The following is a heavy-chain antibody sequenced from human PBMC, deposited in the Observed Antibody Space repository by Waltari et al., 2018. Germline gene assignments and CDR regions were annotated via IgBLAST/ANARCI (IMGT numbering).Heavy chain of an antibody. CDR1: GYSFTSYR. Sequence: EVQLVQSGAEVKKPGESLKISCKGSGYSFTSYRIGWVRQMPGKGLAGMGIIYPGGASTRYSPSFQGRVTISADKSISTAYLQWSSLKASDTAMYYCARHRTGTTPFDYWGQGTLVTVSS. CDR3: ARHRTGTTPFDY. V-gene: IGHV5-51*01. J-gene: IGHJ4*02. D-gene: IGHD1-7*01. CDR2: IYPGGAST.